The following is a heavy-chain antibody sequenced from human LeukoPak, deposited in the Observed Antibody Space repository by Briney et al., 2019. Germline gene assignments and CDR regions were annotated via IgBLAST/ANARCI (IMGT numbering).Heavy chain of an antibody. CDR1: EYTFTGYY. J-gene: IGHJ6*03. CDR2: INPNSGGT. D-gene: IGHD2-2*01. Sequence: ASVKVSCKASEYTFTGYYMHWVRQAPGQGLEWMGRINPNSGGTNYAQKFQGRVTMTRDTSISTAYMELSRLRSDDTAVYYCAIVGYCSSTSCYAVGDYYYYYYMDVWGKGTTVTVSS. V-gene: IGHV1-2*06. CDR3: AIVGYCSSTSCYAVGDYYYYYYMDV.